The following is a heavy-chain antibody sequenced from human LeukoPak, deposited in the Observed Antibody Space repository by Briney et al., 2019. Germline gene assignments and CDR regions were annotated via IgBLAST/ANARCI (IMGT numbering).Heavy chain of an antibody. CDR2: VYYTGST. Sequence: PSETLSPTCTVSGGSVNNYYWFWIRQFPGKGLEYIGYVYYTGSTDYNPSLESRVTISVDTSKNQFSLKLRSVTAADTATYYCARQKKGLQRVDTGFDSWGQGTLVIVSS. J-gene: IGHJ4*02. V-gene: IGHV4-59*02. D-gene: IGHD2-15*01. CDR3: ARQKKGLQRVDTGFDS. CDR1: GGSVNNYY.